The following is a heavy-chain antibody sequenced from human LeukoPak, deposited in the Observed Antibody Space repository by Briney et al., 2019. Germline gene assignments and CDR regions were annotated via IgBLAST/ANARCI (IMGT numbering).Heavy chain of an antibody. CDR3: AKVRYGSGSYGWFDP. CDR1: GFTFSSYA. Sequence: GGSLRLSCAASGFTFSSYAMSWDRQAPGKGLEWVSTISDSGGSTYFADSVKGRFTISRDNSKNTLYLQMNSLRAEDTAVYYCAKVRYGSGSYGWFDPWGQGTLVSVSS. CDR2: ISDSGGST. J-gene: IGHJ5*02. V-gene: IGHV3-23*01. D-gene: IGHD3-10*01.